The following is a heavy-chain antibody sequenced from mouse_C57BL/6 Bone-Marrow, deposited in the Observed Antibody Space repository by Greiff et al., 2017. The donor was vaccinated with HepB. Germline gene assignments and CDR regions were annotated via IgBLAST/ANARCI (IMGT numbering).Heavy chain of an antibody. J-gene: IGHJ4*01. V-gene: IGHV10-1*01. Sequence: EVKLVESGGGLVQPKGSLKLSCAASGFSFNTYAMNWVRQAPGKGLEWVARIRSKSNNYATYYADSVKDRFTISRDDSESMLYLQMNNLKTEDTAMYYCVRPYYRGAMDDWGQGTSVTVSS. D-gene: IGHD2-12*01. CDR2: IRSKSNNYAT. CDR1: GFSFNTYA. CDR3: VRPYYRGAMDD.